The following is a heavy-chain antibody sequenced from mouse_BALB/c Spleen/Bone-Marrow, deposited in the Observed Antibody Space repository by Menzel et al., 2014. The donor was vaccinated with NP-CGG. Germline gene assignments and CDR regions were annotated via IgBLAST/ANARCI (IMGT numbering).Heavy chain of an antibody. CDR2: IRSKSHNYAT. D-gene: IGHD1-2*01. CDR3: VRHYYGYAPYAMDY. V-gene: IGHV10-1*02. Sequence: EVNVVESGGGLVQPKGSLKLSCAASGFTFNTYAMNWVRQAPGKGLEWVARIRSKSHNYATYYADSVKDRFTISRDDSQSMLYLQMNNLRTEDTAMYFCVRHYYGYAPYAMDYWGQGTSVTVSS. CDR1: GFTFNTYA. J-gene: IGHJ4*01.